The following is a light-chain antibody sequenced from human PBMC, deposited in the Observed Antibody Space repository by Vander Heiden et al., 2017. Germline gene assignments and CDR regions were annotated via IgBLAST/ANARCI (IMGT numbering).Light chain of an antibody. Sequence: DIPMTQSPATLSVSPGERVTLSCRASQSVRTNSAWYQQKPGQPPRVLIFGASTRATGIPARFTGSGSETEFTLTISSLQSEDFAHYFCQQYNSWPWTFGQGTKVQL. J-gene: IGKJ1*01. CDR2: GAS. V-gene: IGKV3-15*01. CDR1: QSVRTN. CDR3: QQYNSWPWT.